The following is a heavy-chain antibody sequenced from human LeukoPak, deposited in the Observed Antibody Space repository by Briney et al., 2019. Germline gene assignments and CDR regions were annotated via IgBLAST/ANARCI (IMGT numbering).Heavy chain of an antibody. D-gene: IGHD4-17*01. CDR2: IYYSGST. CDR3: ARNGHGDYTDFDL. J-gene: IGHJ2*01. V-gene: IGHV4-59*01. CDR1: GGSIRSYY. Sequence: SETLSLTCTASGGSIRSYYWSWIRQPPGKGLEWIGYIYYSGSTNCNPSLKSRVTISVDTSKNQFSLKLSSVTAADTAVYYCARNGHGDYTDFDLWGRDTLVTVSS.